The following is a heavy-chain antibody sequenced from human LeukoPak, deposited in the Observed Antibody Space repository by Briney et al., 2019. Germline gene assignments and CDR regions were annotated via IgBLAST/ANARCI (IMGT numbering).Heavy chain of an antibody. CDR1: GGSISSGGYS. Sequence: SETLSLTCAVSGGSISSGGYSWSWIRQPPGKGLEWIGYIYHSGSTSYNPSLKSRVTISVDRSKNQFSLKLSSVTAADTAVYYCAREAGWFDPWGQGTLVTVSS. J-gene: IGHJ5*02. CDR3: AREAGWFDP. CDR2: IYHSGST. V-gene: IGHV4-30-2*01.